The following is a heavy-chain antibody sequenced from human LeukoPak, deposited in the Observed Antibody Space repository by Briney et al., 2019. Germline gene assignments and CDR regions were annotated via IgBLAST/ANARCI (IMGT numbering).Heavy chain of an antibody. V-gene: IGHV3-30*03. D-gene: IGHD6-13*01. J-gene: IGHJ4*02. CDR3: ACSIAAAGTHFSFDY. Sequence: GGSLRLSCAASGFTFSSYGMHWVRQAPGKGLEWVAVISYDGGNKYYADFVKGRFTISRDNSKNTLYLQMNSLRAEDTAVYYCACSIAAAGTHFSFDYWGQGTLVTVSS. CDR2: ISYDGGNK. CDR1: GFTFSSYG.